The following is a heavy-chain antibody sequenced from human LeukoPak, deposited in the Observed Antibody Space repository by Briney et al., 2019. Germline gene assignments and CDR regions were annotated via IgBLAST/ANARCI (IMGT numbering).Heavy chain of an antibody. CDR3: ARDSDSGSYYPNWFDP. CDR2: IKQDGSEK. Sequence: GGSLRLSCAASGFTFSSYSMNWVRQAPGKGLEWVANIKQDGSEKYYVDSVKGRFTISRDNAKNSLYLQMNSLRAEDTAVYYCARDSDSGSYYPNWFDPWGQGTLVTVSS. V-gene: IGHV3-7*01. J-gene: IGHJ5*02. CDR1: GFTFSSYS. D-gene: IGHD3-10*01.